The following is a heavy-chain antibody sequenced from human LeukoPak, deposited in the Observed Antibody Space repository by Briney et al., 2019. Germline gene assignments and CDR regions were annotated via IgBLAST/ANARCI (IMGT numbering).Heavy chain of an antibody. J-gene: IGHJ4*02. D-gene: IGHD5-24*01. V-gene: IGHV3-23*01. CDR2: ISGSGGST. Sequence: GGSLRLSCAASGFTFSSYAMSWVRQAPGKGLEWVSAISGSGGSTYYADSVRGRFTISRDNSKNTLYLQMNSLRAEDTAVYYCANPEDGFTPFDYWGQGTLVTVSS. CDR3: ANPEDGFTPFDY. CDR1: GFTFSSYA.